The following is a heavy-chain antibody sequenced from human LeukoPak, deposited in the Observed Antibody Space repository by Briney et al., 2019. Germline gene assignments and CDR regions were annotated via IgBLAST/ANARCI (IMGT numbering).Heavy chain of an antibody. J-gene: IGHJ6*03. Sequence: GGSLRLSCAASGFSFSTSWMHWVRQVPGKGLVWVSLINSDASSTTYADSVKGRFTISRDNAKNTVYLQMNSLRAEDTAVYYCARDPSRGYYYYMDVWGKGTTVTISS. V-gene: IGHV3-74*03. CDR3: ARDPSRGYYYYMDV. CDR1: GFSFSTSW. CDR2: INSDASST. D-gene: IGHD3-10*01.